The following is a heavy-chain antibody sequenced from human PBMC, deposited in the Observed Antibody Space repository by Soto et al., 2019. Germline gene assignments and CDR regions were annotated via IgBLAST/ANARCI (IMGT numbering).Heavy chain of an antibody. CDR2: ISSSSSYI. J-gene: IGHJ4*02. D-gene: IGHD6-13*01. V-gene: IGHV3-21*01. CDR1: GFTFSSYS. CDR3: ARGQGYSSSWYEFDY. Sequence: GGSLRLSCAASGFTFSSYSMNWVRQAPGKGLEWVSSISSSSSYIYYADSVKGRFTISRGNAKNSLYLQMNSLRAEDTAVYYCARGQGYSSSWYEFDYWGQGTLVTVSS.